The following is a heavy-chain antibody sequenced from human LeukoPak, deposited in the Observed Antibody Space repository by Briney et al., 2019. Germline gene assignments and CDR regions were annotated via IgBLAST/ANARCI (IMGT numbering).Heavy chain of an antibody. J-gene: IGHJ5*02. Sequence: GGSLRLSCAASGFTFSSYGMHWVRQAPGKGLEWVAFIRYDGSNKYYADSVKGRFTISRDNSKNTLYLQMNSLRAEDTAVYYCAKDAMAYCSSTSCYKSNWFDPWGQGTLVTVSS. CDR3: AKDAMAYCSSTSCYKSNWFDP. CDR1: GFTFSSYG. CDR2: IRYDGSNK. V-gene: IGHV3-30*02. D-gene: IGHD2-2*02.